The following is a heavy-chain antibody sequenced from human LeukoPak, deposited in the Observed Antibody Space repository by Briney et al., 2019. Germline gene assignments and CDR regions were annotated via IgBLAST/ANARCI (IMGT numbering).Heavy chain of an antibody. Sequence: GGSLRLSCTASGFTFNNYAMTWVRQAPGKGLEWVSAITGSGAYTNYADSVKGRFTISRDNSKNTIYLQMNSLKTEDTAVYYCTTDPGRRVTTVPFWGQGTLVTVSS. V-gene: IGHV3-23*01. CDR1: GFTFNNYA. J-gene: IGHJ4*02. D-gene: IGHD4-17*01. CDR3: TTDPGRRVTTVPF. CDR2: ITGSGAYT.